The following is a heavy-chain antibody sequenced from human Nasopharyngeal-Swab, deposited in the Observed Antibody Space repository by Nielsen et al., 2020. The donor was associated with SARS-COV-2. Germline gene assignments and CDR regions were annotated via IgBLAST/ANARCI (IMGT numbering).Heavy chain of an antibody. CDR2: IKQDGSEK. J-gene: IGHJ4*02. CDR3: ASGWSTVTGFGY. CDR1: GFIFSSYW. D-gene: IGHD4-17*01. V-gene: IGHV3-7*03. Sequence: GGSLRLSCAASGFIFSSYWMSWVRQAPGKGLEWVANIKQDGSEKYYVDSVKGRFTISRDNAKNSLYLQMNSLRAEDTAVYYCASGWSTVTGFGYWGQGTLVTVSS.